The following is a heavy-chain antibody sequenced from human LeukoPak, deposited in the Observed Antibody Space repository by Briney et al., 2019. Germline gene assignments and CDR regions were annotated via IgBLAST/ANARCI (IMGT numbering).Heavy chain of an antibody. CDR1: GFTLSSYA. D-gene: IGHD3-10*01. V-gene: IGHV3-30-3*01. Sequence: GGSLRLSCAASGFTLSSYAMHWVRQAPGKGLEWVAVISYDGSNKYYADSVKGRFTISRDNSKNTLYLQMNSLRAEDTAVYYCARGVVVLLSYYFDYWGQGTLVTVSS. CDR3: ARGVVVLLSYYFDY. J-gene: IGHJ4*02. CDR2: ISYDGSNK.